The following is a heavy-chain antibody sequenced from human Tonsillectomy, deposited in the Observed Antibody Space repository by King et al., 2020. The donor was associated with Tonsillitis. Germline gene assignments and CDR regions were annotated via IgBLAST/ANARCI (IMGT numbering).Heavy chain of an antibody. CDR2: INWNGGST. D-gene: IGHD3-3*01. CDR1: GFTFDEYG. J-gene: IGHJ4*02. V-gene: IGHV3-20*04. Sequence: QLVQSGGGVVRPGGSLRLSCAASGFTFDEYGMSWVRQAPGKGLEWVSGINWNGGSTGYADSVKGRFTISRDNAKNSLYLQMNSLRAEDMALYYCARQAGDFWSPIFGYWGQGTLVTVSS. CDR3: ARQAGDFWSPIFGY.